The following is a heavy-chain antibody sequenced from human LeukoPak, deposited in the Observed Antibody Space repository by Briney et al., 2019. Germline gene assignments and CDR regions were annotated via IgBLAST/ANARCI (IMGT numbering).Heavy chain of an antibody. CDR3: ARAGPYYYELGDWLDP. CDR2: FDPEDGET. CDR1: GYTLTELS. D-gene: IGHD3-22*01. J-gene: IGHJ5*02. V-gene: IGHV1-24*01. Sequence: ASVKVSCKVSGYTLTELSMHWVRQAPGKGLEWMGGFDPEDGETIYAQKFQGRVTMTEDTSTDTAYMELSSLRSDDTAVYYCARAGPYYYELGDWLDPWGQGTLVAVSS.